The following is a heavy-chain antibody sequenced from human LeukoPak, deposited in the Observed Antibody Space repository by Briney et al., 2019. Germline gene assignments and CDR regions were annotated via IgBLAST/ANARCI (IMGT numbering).Heavy chain of an antibody. CDR2: IIPIFGTA. CDR1: GGTFGSYA. Sequence: GASVKVSCKASGGTFGSYANSWVRQAPGQGLEWMGGIIPIFGTANYAQKFQGRVTITADESTSTAYMELSSLRSEDTAVYYCARVIGRYSYGAPFDYWGQGTLVTVSS. CDR3: ARVIGRYSYGAPFDY. J-gene: IGHJ4*02. D-gene: IGHD5-18*01. V-gene: IGHV1-69*13.